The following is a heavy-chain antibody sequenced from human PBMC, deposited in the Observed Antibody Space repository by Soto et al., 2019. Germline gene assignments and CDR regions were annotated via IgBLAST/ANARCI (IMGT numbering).Heavy chain of an antibody. CDR2: INPNSGGT. CDR1: GYTFTGYY. V-gene: IGHV1-2*04. CDR3: ARGGDLYCSGGSCYSWFDP. D-gene: IGHD2-15*01. J-gene: IGHJ5*02. Sequence: QVQLVQSGAEVKKPGASVKVSCKASGYTFTGYYMHWVRQAPGQVLEWMGWINPNSGGTNYAQKFQGWVTMTRDTSISTAYMELSRLRSDDTAVYYCARGGDLYCSGGSCYSWFDPWGQGTLVTVSS.